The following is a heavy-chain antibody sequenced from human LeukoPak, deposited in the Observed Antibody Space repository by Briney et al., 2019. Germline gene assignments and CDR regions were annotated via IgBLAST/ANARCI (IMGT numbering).Heavy chain of an antibody. CDR3: SRGNGDYWFDP. CDR2: INHSGST. Sequence: SETMSLTCAVYGGSFSGYYWSWIRQPPGKGLEWIGEINHSGSTNYNPSLKSRVTISVDTSKNQLFLKLSSVTAADTAVYYCSRGNGDYWFDPWGQGSLVTVSS. V-gene: IGHV4-34*01. J-gene: IGHJ5*02. D-gene: IGHD4-17*01. CDR1: GGSFSGYY.